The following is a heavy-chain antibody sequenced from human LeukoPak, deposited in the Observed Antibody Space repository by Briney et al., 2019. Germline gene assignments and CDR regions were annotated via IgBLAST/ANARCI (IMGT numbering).Heavy chain of an antibody. CDR2: IYSGST. V-gene: IGHV3-53*01. Sequence: GGSLRLSCTVSGFTVSSNSMSWVRQAPGKGLEWVSFIYSGSTHYSDSVKGRFTISRDNSKNTLYLQMNSLRAEDTAVYYCARRAGAYSHPYDYWGQGTLVTVS. CDR1: GFTVSSNS. D-gene: IGHD4/OR15-4a*01. J-gene: IGHJ4*02. CDR3: ARRAGAYSHPYDY.